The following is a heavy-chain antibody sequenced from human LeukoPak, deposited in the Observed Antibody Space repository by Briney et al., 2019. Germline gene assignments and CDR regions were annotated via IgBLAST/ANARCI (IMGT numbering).Heavy chain of an antibody. J-gene: IGHJ6*04. CDR2: ISYDGSNK. CDR3: AKENRLLFLECLYSYYGRAV. D-gene: IGHD3-3*01. CDR1: GFTFSSYG. V-gene: IGHV3-30*18. Sequence: PGGSLRLSCAASGFTFSSYGMHWVRQAPGKGLEWVAVISYDGSNKYYAGSVKGRFTISRDNSKNTLYLQMNSLRAEDTAVYYCAKENRLLFLECLYSYYGRAVWAKGPTSTAPS.